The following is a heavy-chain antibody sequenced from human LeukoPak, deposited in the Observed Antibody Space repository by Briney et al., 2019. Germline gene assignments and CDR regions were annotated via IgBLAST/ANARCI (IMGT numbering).Heavy chain of an antibody. Sequence: PGGSLRLSCTASGFTFSSHAMSWVRQAPGKGLECVSSISTGGGTTYYTDSVKGRFTISRDNSKNTLYLQMTGLTAEDTAVYYCAKDWAYGDYPLNYWGQGTLVTVSS. CDR1: GFTFSSHA. J-gene: IGHJ4*02. CDR2: ISTGGGTT. CDR3: AKDWAYGDYPLNY. D-gene: IGHD4-17*01. V-gene: IGHV3-23*01.